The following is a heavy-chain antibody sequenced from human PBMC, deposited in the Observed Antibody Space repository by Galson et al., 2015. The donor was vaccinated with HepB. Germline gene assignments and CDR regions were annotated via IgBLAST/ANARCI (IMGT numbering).Heavy chain of an antibody. D-gene: IGHD6-13*01. CDR3: ARTRSSWSDFDY. CDR1: GYTFTSYG. CDR2: ISAYNGNT. J-gene: IGHJ4*02. V-gene: IGHV1-18*04. Sequence: SVKVSCKASGYTFTSYGISWVRQAPGQGLEWMGWISAYNGNTNYAQKLQGRVTMTTDTSASTAYMELRSLRSDDTAVYYCARTRSSWSDFDYWGQGTLVTVSS.